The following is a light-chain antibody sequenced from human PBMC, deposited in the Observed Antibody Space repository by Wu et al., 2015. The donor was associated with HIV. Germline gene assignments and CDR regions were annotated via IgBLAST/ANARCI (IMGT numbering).Light chain of an antibody. J-gene: IGKJ1*01. V-gene: IGKV3-20*01. CDR2: AAS. CDR3: QQYDGSPRT. Sequence: EIVLTQSPGTLSLSPGERATLSCRASQSVGTYLAWYQHKPGQAPRLLIYAASTRATGIPDRFSGSGSGTDFTLTISRLEPGDFAVYYCQQYDGSPRTFGQGTKVEMK. CDR1: QSVGTY.